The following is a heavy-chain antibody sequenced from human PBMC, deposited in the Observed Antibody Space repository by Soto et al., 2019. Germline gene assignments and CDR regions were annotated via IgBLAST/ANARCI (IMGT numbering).Heavy chain of an antibody. Sequence: SAALSLTCTVSGGSISRGGYYWSWIPRHPGKGLEWIGYIYYSGSTYYNPSLKSRVTISVDTSKNQFSLKLSSVTAADTAVYYCARVPILAVASPFDPWGQGTLVTVSS. V-gene: IGHV4-31*03. D-gene: IGHD6-19*01. CDR1: GGSISRGGYY. J-gene: IGHJ5*02. CDR3: ARVPILAVASPFDP. CDR2: IYYSGST.